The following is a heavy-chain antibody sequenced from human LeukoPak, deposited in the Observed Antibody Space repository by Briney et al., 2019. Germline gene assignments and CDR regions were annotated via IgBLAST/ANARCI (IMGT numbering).Heavy chain of an antibody. Sequence: ASVKVSCKASGGTFSRYTINWVRQAPGQGLEWMGRSIPIVGIANYAQKFQGRVAITADKSTTTAYMELSSLRSEDTAVYFCAIAGPADITWFDPWGQGTLVTASS. CDR2: SIPIVGIA. CDR1: GGTFSRYT. V-gene: IGHV1-69*02. J-gene: IGHJ5*02. CDR3: AIAGPADITWFDP. D-gene: IGHD2-2*01.